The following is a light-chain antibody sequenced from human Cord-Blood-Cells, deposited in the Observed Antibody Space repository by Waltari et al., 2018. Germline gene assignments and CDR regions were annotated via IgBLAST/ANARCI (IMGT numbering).Light chain of an antibody. CDR1: SSNIGSNY. CDR3: AAWDDSLSGRV. CDR2: RNK. J-gene: IGLJ3*02. V-gene: IGLV1-47*01. Sequence: QSVLTQPPSASGTPGQRVTISCSGSSSNIGSNYVYWYQQLPGPAPKLLIYRNKQRPSGVPDRFSGSKSGTSASRAISGLRSEDEADYDCAAWDDSLSGRVVGGGTKLTVL.